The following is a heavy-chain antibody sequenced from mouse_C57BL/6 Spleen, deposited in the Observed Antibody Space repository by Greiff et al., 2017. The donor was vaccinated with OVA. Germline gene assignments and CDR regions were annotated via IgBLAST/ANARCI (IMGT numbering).Heavy chain of an antibody. CDR3: ARFGDYGNYEVSY. CDR1: GYTFTDYN. J-gene: IGHJ3*01. Sequence: EVQLQESGPELVKPGASVKMSCKASGYTFTDYNMHWVKQSHGKSLVWIGYINPNNGGTSYNQKFKGKATLTVNKSSSTAYMELRSLTSEDSAVYYCARFGDYGNYEVSYWGQGTLVTVSA. D-gene: IGHD2-1*01. CDR2: INPNNGGT. V-gene: IGHV1-22*01.